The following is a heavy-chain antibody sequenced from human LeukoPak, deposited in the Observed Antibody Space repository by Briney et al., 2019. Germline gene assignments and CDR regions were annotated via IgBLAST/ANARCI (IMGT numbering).Heavy chain of an antibody. CDR2: TYYRSKWYN. CDR1: GDGVSSDSAA. J-gene: IGHJ4*02. Sequence: SQTLSLTCAISGDGVSSDSAAWNWIRQSPSRGLQWLGRTYYRSKWYNDYAVSVKSRITINPDTSKNLVSLQLNSVTPEDTAVYYCTRGYGYRFDHWGQGTPVTVSS. CDR3: TRGYGYRFDH. D-gene: IGHD5-18*01. V-gene: IGHV6-1*01.